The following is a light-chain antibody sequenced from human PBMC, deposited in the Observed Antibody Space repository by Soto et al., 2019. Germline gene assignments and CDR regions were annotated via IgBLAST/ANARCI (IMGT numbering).Light chain of an antibody. CDR2: GAS. Sequence: EIVMMQSPATLSVSPGERATLSCRASQSVSSNLAWYQQKPGQAPRLLIYGASTRATGIPARFSVSGSGTEFTLTISSLQSEDFAVYYCQHYNNWSTFGQGTRLEIK. V-gene: IGKV3-15*01. CDR1: QSVSSN. J-gene: IGKJ5*01. CDR3: QHYNNWST.